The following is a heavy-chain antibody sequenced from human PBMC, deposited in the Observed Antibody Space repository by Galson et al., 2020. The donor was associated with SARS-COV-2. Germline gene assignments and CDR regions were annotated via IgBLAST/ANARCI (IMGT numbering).Heavy chain of an antibody. D-gene: IGHD3-9*01. CDR3: TTDRPYDLLTGKAYGFDY. CDR1: GLTLSNAW. V-gene: IGHV3-15*07. J-gene: IGHJ4*02. Sequence: GGSLRLSCAASGLTLSNAWMNWVRQTPGKGLEWVARIKSKNDGGTTDYPAPVKGRFTISRDDSKNTLYLQMNSLKTEDTAVYYCTTDRPYDLLTGKAYGFDYWGQGTLVTVSS. CDR2: IKSKNDGGTT.